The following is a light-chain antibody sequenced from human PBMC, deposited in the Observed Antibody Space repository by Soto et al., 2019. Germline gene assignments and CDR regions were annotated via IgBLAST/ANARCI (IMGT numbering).Light chain of an antibody. V-gene: IGKV3-15*01. CDR2: GAS. Sequence: EIVISQSPATLSVSPGERVTLSCRASQSVGSNLAWYQQKPGQSPRLLIYGASTLAAGIAARFSGSGSGTEFTLTISSLQPEDFAVYYCQHSDNWPYTFGQGTRLEIK. J-gene: IGKJ5*01. CDR3: QHSDNWPYT. CDR1: QSVGSN.